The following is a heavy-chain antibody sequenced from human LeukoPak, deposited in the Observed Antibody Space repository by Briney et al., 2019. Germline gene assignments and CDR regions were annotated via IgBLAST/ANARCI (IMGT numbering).Heavy chain of an antibody. J-gene: IGHJ4*02. V-gene: IGHV3-9*01. D-gene: IGHD6-19*01. CDR2: ISWNSGYI. CDR3: AKVRGTYSSGFFFDS. Sequence: PGGSLRLSCAASGFTLNDYAMHWVRQPPGKGLEWLSIISWNSGYIGYADSVKGRFTVSRDNTEDSVYLQMNSLRPEDTAFYFCAKVRGTYSSGFFFDSWGQGTLATVSS. CDR1: GFTLNDYA.